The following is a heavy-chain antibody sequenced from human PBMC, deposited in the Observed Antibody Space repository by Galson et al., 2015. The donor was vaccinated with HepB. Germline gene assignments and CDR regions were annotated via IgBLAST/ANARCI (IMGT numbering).Heavy chain of an antibody. CDR2: ISYDERNI. D-gene: IGHD3-10*01. V-gene: IGHV3-30*18. J-gene: IGHJ4*02. Sequence: SLRLSCAASGFTFSTYGMHWVRQAPGKGLEWVAAISYDERNIYYADSAKGRFTISRDNSKNTLYLQMNSLRAEDTAVYYCAKMVAMVRGVFDSWGQGTLVTVSS. CDR3: AKMVAMVRGVFDS. CDR1: GFTFSTYG.